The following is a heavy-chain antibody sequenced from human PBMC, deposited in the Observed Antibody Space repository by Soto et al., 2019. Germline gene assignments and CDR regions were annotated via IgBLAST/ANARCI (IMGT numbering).Heavy chain of an antibody. V-gene: IGHV3-11*01. CDR2: ISSSGSTI. CDR1: GFTFSDYY. J-gene: IGHJ6*03. D-gene: IGHD6-19*01. CDR3: ARADGSGWPYYYYYMDG. Sequence: QVQLVESGGGLVKPGGSLRLSCAASGFTFSDYYMSWIRQAPGKGLEWVAYISSSGSTIYYADSGKGLFTISRHNAKNSLYLQMNSLRDEDTAVYYGARADGSGWPYYYYYMDGWGKGTTVAVSS.